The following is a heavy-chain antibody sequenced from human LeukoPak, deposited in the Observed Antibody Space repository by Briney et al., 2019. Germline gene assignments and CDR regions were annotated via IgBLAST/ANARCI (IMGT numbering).Heavy chain of an antibody. CDR1: GFTFSSYA. CDR2: ITGSGGNT. J-gene: IGHJ4*02. CDR3: VRGSEPDRGLDY. V-gene: IGHV3-23*01. Sequence: GGSLRLSCTASGFTFSSYAMSWVRQAPGKGLEWVSSITGSGGNTYYADSVKGRFTISRDNSKNTLYLQMNSLRVEDTAIYYCVRGSEPDRGLDYWGQGTPVTVSS. D-gene: IGHD1-14*01.